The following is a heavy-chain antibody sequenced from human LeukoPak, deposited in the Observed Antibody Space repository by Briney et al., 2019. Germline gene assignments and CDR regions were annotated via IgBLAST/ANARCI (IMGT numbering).Heavy chain of an antibody. D-gene: IGHD2-2*01. Sequence: GGSLRLSCAASGFTFSSCGMHWVRQAPGKGLEWVAVISYDGSNKYYADSVKGRFTISRDNSKNTLYLQMHSLRVEDTAVYYCASKLLPAAEQGLAYWGQGTLVTVSS. CDR2: ISYDGSNK. CDR1: GFTFSSCG. CDR3: ASKLLPAAEQGLAY. J-gene: IGHJ4*02. V-gene: IGHV3-30*03.